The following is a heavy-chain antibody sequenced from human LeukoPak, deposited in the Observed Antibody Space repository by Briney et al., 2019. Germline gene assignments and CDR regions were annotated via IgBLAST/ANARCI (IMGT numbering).Heavy chain of an antibody. V-gene: IGHV3-23*01. CDR2: MSGHGHNV. CDR3: AKLRGMIVASYFFDY. CDR1: GFTFDTHA. J-gene: IGHJ4*02. D-gene: IGHD3-22*01. Sequence: GGSLRLSCAASGFTFDTHAMSWVRQAPGKGLEWISTMSGHGHNVYYADSVKGRFTISRDNSKNTLYLHMNSLRAEDTAIYYCAKLRGMIVASYFFDYWGQGALVTVSS.